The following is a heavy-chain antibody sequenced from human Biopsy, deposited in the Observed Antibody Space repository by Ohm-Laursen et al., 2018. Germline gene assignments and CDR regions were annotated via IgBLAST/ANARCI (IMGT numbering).Heavy chain of an antibody. J-gene: IGHJ3*02. V-gene: IGHV4-59*07. CDR2: IYYSGGT. CDR3: ARVEAGTYDALDI. Sequence: SDTLSLTCIVSGGSMTGYEWSWIRLAPGKGLEWIGYIYYSGGTKYNPSLASRVTFSVDMSKSQFSLKLHSVTAADTAVYYCARVEAGTYDALDIWGQGTLVAVSA. CDR1: GGSMTGYE. D-gene: IGHD1-26*01.